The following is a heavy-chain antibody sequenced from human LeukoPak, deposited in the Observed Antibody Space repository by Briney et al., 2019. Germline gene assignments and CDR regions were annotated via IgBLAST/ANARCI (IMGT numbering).Heavy chain of an antibody. V-gene: IGHV4-61*02. Sequence: PSQTLSLTCTVSGGSISSGSYYWSWIRQPAGKGLEWIGRIYTSGSTNYNPSLRSRVTMSVDTSKNQFSLKLSSVTAADTAVYYCARECSSLRYFDWLPRNYYYYMDVWGKGTTVTISS. D-gene: IGHD3-9*01. CDR1: GGSISSGSYY. CDR2: IYTSGST. J-gene: IGHJ6*03. CDR3: ARECSSLRYFDWLPRNYYYYMDV.